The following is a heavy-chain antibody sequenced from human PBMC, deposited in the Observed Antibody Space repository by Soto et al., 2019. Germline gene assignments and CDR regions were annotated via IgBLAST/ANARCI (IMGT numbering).Heavy chain of an antibody. V-gene: IGHV3-30*18. D-gene: IGHD4-17*01. J-gene: IGHJ4*02. CDR3: AKDSYGDYFDY. CDR2: ISYDGSNK. Sequence: QVQLVESGGGVVRPGRSLRLSCAASGFTFSSYGMHWVRQAPGKGLEWVAVISYDGSNKYYADSVKGRFTISRDNSKNTLYLQMDSLRAEDTAVYYCAKDSYGDYFDYWGQGTLVTVSP. CDR1: GFTFSSYG.